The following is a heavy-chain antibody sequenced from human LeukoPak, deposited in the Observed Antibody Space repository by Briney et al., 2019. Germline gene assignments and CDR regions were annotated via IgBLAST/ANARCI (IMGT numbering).Heavy chain of an antibody. Sequence: GGSLRLSRAAAGFTFSSYGMSWVRQAPGKGLEWVSAISGSGGSTYYADSVKGRFTISRDNSKNTLYLQMNSLRAEDTAVYYCAKDGGTAWSYYYYMDVWGKGTTVTISS. CDR2: ISGSGGST. V-gene: IGHV3-23*01. CDR1: GFTFSSYG. D-gene: IGHD3-16*01. J-gene: IGHJ6*03. CDR3: AKDGGTAWSYYYYMDV.